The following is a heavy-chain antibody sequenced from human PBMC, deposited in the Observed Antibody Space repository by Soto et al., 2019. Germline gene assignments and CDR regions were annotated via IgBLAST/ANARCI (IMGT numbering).Heavy chain of an antibody. CDR2: ISSSSSYI. V-gene: IGHV3-21*01. Sequence: PGGSLRLSCAASGFTFSSYAMHWVRQAPGKGLEWVSSISSSSSYIYYADSVKGRFTISRDNAKNSLYLQMNSLRAEDTAVYYCARDQSGYDPPRYWGQGTLVTVSS. CDR1: GFTFSSYA. CDR3: ARDQSGYDPPRY. D-gene: IGHD5-12*01. J-gene: IGHJ4*02.